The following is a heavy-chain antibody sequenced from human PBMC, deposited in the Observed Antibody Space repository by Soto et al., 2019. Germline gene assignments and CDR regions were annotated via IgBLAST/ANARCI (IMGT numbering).Heavy chain of an antibody. CDR1: GFTFSSNY. CDR2: IYSGGST. V-gene: IGHV3-53*01. Sequence: LSLSCAASGFTFSSNYMSWVRQAPGKGLEWVSVIYSGGSTYYADSVKGRFTISRDSSKNTVYLQINSLGAEDTAVYYCARDSPLTSARAFDIWGQGTVVTVSS. J-gene: IGHJ3*02. CDR3: ARDSPLTSARAFDI.